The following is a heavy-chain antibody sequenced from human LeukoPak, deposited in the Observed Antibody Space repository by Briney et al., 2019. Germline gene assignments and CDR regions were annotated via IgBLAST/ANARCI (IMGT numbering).Heavy chain of an antibody. D-gene: IGHD3-22*01. CDR3: ARPHSSGYSAYSWYFDL. J-gene: IGHJ2*01. Sequence: HGESLKISCKGSGYSFTNYWIGWVRQKPGKGLEWMGIIYPGDSDTRYSPSFQGQVTISADKSITTAYLQWSSLKASDTAMYYCARPHSSGYSAYSWYFDLWGRSTLVTVSS. CDR1: GYSFTNYW. V-gene: IGHV5-51*01. CDR2: IYPGDSDT.